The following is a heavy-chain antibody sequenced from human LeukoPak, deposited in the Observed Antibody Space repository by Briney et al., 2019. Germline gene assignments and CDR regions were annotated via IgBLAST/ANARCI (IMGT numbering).Heavy chain of an antibody. J-gene: IGHJ4*02. Sequence: GGSLRLSCASSGFTFSNAWMSWVRQAPGKGLEGVGRIKSKTDGGTTDYAAPVKARFTISRDDSKNTLYLQMNSLKTEDTAVYYCTADIAVAGTGDYWGQGTLVTVSS. CDR3: TADIAVAGTGDY. CDR2: IKSKTDGGTT. V-gene: IGHV3-15*01. CDR1: GFTFSNAW. D-gene: IGHD6-19*01.